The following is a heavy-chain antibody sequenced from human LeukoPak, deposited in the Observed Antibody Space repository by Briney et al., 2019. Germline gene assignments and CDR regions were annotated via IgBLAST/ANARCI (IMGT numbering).Heavy chain of an antibody. V-gene: IGHV1-2*02. CDR1: GYTLTDSY. CDR3: AREEQYRNYFDH. CDR2: INPNSGDT. J-gene: IGHJ4*02. Sequence: ASVKVSCKASGYTLTDSYMHWVRQAPGQGLEWLAWINPNSGDTNYAQKFQGRVTVTSDTSISTAYMELSGLTSEDTAVYFCAREEQYRNYFDHWGQGTLVTVPS. D-gene: IGHD1/OR15-1a*01.